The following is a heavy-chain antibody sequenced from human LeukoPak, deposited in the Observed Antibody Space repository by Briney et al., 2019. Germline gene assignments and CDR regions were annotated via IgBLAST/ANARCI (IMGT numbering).Heavy chain of an antibody. Sequence: GGSLRLSCAASGFTISYYSMNWVRQAPGKGLEWVANIKEDGSVTYYVDSVKGRFTISRDIPKNSLYLQMKSLRVEDTAIYYCAREGIHCSSTSCLGDYWGRGTLVTVSS. V-gene: IGHV3-7*03. CDR1: GFTISYYS. CDR3: AREGIHCSSTSCLGDY. J-gene: IGHJ4*02. D-gene: IGHD2-2*01. CDR2: IKEDGSVT.